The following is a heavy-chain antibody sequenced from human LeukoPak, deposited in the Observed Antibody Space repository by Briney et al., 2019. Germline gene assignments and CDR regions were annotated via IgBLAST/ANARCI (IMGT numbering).Heavy chain of an antibody. Sequence: GESLRLSCAASGFTFSTHSMNWVRQAPGKGLEWVSSINSSSSYINYADPVKGRFTISRDNAKNSLYLQMNSLRAEDTAVYYCAREAYYGSGSYRDEYDYWGQGTLVTVSS. D-gene: IGHD3-10*01. CDR2: INSSSSYI. CDR1: GFTFSTHS. CDR3: AREAYYGSGSYRDEYDY. J-gene: IGHJ4*02. V-gene: IGHV3-21*01.